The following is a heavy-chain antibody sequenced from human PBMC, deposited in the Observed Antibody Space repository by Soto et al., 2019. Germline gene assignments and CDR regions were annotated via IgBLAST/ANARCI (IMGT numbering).Heavy chain of an antibody. CDR3: ATDSWVRGSNKWDFDY. CDR2: INAGNGNT. D-gene: IGHD1-26*01. CDR1: GYTFTNHA. V-gene: IGHV1-3*01. Sequence: QVQLVQSGAEVKKPGASVKVSCKASGYTFTNHAIYWVRQAPGQRLEWMGWINAGNGNTKYSQTFQGRVTLTRDISASTAYMELSSLRSEDTAVYYCATDSWVRGSNKWDFDYWGQGTRVTVSS. J-gene: IGHJ4*01.